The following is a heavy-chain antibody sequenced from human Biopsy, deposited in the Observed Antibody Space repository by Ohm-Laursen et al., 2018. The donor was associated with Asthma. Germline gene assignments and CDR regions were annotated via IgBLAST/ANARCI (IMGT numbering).Heavy chain of an antibody. CDR1: GFTFSNYA. V-gene: IGHV3-23*01. D-gene: IGHD3-3*01. CDR2: ITGSGGST. CDR3: AREGNDWSGYVTGDH. Sequence: SLRLSCAAFGFTFSNYAMSWVRQAPGKGLEWVSSITGSGGSTYYADSVKGRFTISRDNAKDLLYLQMNSLRAEDTAVYFCAREGNDWSGYVTGDHWGQGSLVTVSS. J-gene: IGHJ5*02.